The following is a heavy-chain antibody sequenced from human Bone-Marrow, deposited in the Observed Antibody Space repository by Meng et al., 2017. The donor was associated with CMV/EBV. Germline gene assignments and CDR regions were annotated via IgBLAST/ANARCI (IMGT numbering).Heavy chain of an antibody. V-gene: IGHV4-61*01. J-gene: IGHJ4*03. Sequence: ESLKISCTVSGGSVSSGSYYWSWIRQPPGKGLEWIGYIYYSGSTNYNPSLKSRVTISVDTSKNQFSLKLSSVTAADTAVYYCARAPSWGYFDYWGQGTLVTVSS. CDR2: IYYSGST. CDR3: ARAPSWGYFDY. D-gene: IGHD6-6*01. CDR1: GGSVSSGSYY.